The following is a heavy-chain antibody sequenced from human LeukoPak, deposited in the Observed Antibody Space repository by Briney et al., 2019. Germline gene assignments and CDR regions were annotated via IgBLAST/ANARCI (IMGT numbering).Heavy chain of an antibody. D-gene: IGHD2/OR15-2a*01. CDR2: ITSSSSFI. J-gene: IGHJ4*02. CDR3: ARANSLGY. V-gene: IGHV3-21*01. CDR1: GFTFSSYT. Sequence: GGSLRLSCAASGFTFSSYTMNWVRQAPGKGLEWVSSITSSSSFIYYADSLKGRFTISRDNAKNSLYLQMNSLRAQDTAVYYCARANSLGYWGQGTLVTVSS.